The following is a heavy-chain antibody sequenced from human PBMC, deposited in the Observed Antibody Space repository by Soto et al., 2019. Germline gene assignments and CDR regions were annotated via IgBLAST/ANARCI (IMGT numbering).Heavy chain of an antibody. V-gene: IGHV3-9*01. D-gene: IGHD3-3*01. CDR3: AKRITIFGVAQGGWAFDI. J-gene: IGHJ3*02. Sequence: GGSLRLSCAASGFTFDDYAMHWVRQAPGKGLEWVSGISWNSGSIGYADSVKGRFTISRDNAKNSLYLQMNSLRAEDTALYYCAKRITIFGVAQGGWAFDIWGQWTMVTVSS. CDR1: GFTFDDYA. CDR2: ISWNSGSI.